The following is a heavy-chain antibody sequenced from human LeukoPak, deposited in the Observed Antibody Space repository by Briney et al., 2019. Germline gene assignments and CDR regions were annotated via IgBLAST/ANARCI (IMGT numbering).Heavy chain of an antibody. CDR2: IYHSGST. CDR3: ARHPYDFWSADHGY. Sequence: SETLSLTCTVSGYSISSGYYWGWIRQPPGKGLEWIGSIYHSGSTYYNPSLKSRVTISVDTSKNQFSLKLSSVTAADTAVYYCARHPYDFWSADHGYWGQGTLVTVSS. D-gene: IGHD3-3*01. J-gene: IGHJ4*02. V-gene: IGHV4-38-2*02. CDR1: GYSISSGYY.